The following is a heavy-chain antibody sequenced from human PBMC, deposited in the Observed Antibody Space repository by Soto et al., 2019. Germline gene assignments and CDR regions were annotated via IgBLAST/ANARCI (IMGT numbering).Heavy chain of an antibody. V-gene: IGHV1-3*01. J-gene: IGHJ4*02. CDR2: INAGNGNT. CDR3: ARGEFLSYDDY. D-gene: IGHD3-16*01. Sequence: ASVKVSCKASGYTFNSYGIHWVRQAPGQRLEWMGWINAGNGNTKYSQKFQGRVTITRDTSASTAYMELSSLRSEDTAVYYCARGEFLSYDDYWGQGTLVTVSS. CDR1: GYTFNSYG.